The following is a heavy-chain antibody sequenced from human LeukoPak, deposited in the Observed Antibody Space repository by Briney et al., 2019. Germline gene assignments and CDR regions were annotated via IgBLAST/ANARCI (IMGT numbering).Heavy chain of an antibody. CDR1: GFTFSSYW. V-gene: IGHV3-7*01. CDR2: IQQHGSET. D-gene: IGHD2-2*01. CDR3: ATYSSSNGREFQY. J-gene: IGHJ1*01. Sequence: GGSLRLSCAASGFTFSSYWMSWVRQAPGKGLEWVANIQQHGSETYYGDSVKGRLTISRDNAKNSLYLQMNSLRAEDTAVYYCATYSSSNGREFQYWGQGTLVTVSS.